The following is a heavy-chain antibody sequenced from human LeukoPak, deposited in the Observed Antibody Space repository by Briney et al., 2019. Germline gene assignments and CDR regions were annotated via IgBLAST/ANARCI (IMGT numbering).Heavy chain of an antibody. CDR3: ARAPGYYDSSYNY. CDR1: GGSISSYY. D-gene: IGHD3-22*01. Sequence: KPSETLSLTCAVSGGSISSYYWSWIRQPPGKGLEWIGYIYYSGSTNYNPSLKSRVTISVDTSKNQFSLKLSSATAADTAVYYCARAPGYYDSSYNYWGQGTLVTVSS. CDR2: IYYSGST. J-gene: IGHJ4*02. V-gene: IGHV4-59*01.